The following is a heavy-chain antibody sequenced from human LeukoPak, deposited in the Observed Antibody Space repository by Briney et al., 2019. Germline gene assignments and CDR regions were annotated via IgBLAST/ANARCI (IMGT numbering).Heavy chain of an antibody. Sequence: PGGSLRLSCAASGFTFRSYTMSWVRQAPGKGLEWVSSISTSSSYMYYGDSVKGRFTISRDNSKNTLYLQMNSLRAEDTAVYYCARWGIVGFDPWGQGTLVTVSS. J-gene: IGHJ5*02. CDR2: ISTSSSYM. CDR1: GFTFRSYT. CDR3: ARWGIVGFDP. V-gene: IGHV3-21*04. D-gene: IGHD3-22*01.